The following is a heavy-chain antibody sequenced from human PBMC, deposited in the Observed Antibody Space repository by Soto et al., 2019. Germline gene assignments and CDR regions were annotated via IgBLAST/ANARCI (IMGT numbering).Heavy chain of an antibody. V-gene: IGHV4-34*01. J-gene: IGHJ4*02. CDR3: ARAPDKYYFDS. CDR1: GGSFNGYY. Sequence: SETLSLTCAVYGGSFNGYYWTWIRQPPGKGPEWIGDINHSGSTNYHPTLKSRVTISVDTSKNQFSLKLRSVTAADMAVFYCARAPDKYYFDSWGQGTLVTVSS. CDR2: INHSGST.